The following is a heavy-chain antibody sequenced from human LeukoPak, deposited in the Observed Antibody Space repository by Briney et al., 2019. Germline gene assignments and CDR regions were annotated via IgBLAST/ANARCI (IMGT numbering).Heavy chain of an antibody. CDR1: GFTLSSYW. CDR3: VRSVSGRYGLFDC. V-gene: IGHV3-74*01. J-gene: IGHJ4*02. D-gene: IGHD1-26*01. Sequence: GGSLRLSCAVSGFTLSSYWMHWVRQIPGKALVWVSRISPDGRSTSYADSVKGRFTISRDNARSTLFLQMNSLRGEDTAVYYCVRSVSGRYGLFDCWGQGTLVTVSS. CDR2: ISPDGRST.